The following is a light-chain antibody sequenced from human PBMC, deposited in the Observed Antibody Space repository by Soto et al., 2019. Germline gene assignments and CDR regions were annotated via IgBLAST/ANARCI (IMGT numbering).Light chain of an antibody. CDR1: SSDVGGYNF. V-gene: IGLV2-8*01. Sequence: QSALTQPPSASGSPGQSVTISCTGTSSDVGGYNFVSWYQQHPAKAPKLIIFEVTKRPSGVPDRFSGSKSGNTASLTVSGLQAEDEADYYCSSYAGNNIYYVFGTGTKLTVL. CDR3: SSYAGNNIYYV. CDR2: EVT. J-gene: IGLJ1*01.